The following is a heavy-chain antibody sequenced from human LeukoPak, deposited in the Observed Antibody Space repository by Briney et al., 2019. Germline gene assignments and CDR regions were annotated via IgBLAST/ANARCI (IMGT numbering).Heavy chain of an antibody. Sequence: ASVKVSCKASGYTFTGYYMHWVRQAPGQGLEWMGWINLNSGGTNYAQKFQGWVTMTRDTSISTAYMELSRLRSDDTAVYYCARVSDGYDPYFDYWGQGTLVTVSS. CDR3: ARVSDGYDPYFDY. V-gene: IGHV1-2*04. J-gene: IGHJ4*02. CDR2: INLNSGGT. D-gene: IGHD5-24*01. CDR1: GYTFTGYY.